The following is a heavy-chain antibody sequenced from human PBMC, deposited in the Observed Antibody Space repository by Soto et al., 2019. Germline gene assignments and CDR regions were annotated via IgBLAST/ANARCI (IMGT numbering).Heavy chain of an antibody. CDR1: GGSISSSSYY. V-gene: IGHV4-39*01. CDR3: ARHTSFGYVDY. J-gene: IGHJ4*02. CDR2: IYYSGST. Sequence: SETLSLTCTVSGGSISSSSYYWGWIRQPPGKGLEWIGSIYYSGSTYYNPSLKSRVTISVDTSKNQFSLKLSSVTAADTAVYYCARHTSFGYVDYWGQGTLVTVSS. D-gene: IGHD3-3*01.